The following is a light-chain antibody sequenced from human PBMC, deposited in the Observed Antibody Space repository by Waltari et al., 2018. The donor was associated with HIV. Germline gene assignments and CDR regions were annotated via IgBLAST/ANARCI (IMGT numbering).Light chain of an antibody. CDR3: QQYYNWLT. V-gene: IGKV3-15*01. J-gene: IGKJ4*01. CDR2: DAS. Sequence: EIVLTQSPATLSVSLGERAIFSCRASQNISNSLAWYKQKPGQAPRLLINDASTRATGIPARFSASGSGTEFTLTISGLQSEDFAVYYCQQYYNWLTFGGGTKVEIK. CDR1: QNISNS.